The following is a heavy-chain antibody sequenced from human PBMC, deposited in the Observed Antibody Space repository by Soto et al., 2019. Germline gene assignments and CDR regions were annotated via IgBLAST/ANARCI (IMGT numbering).Heavy chain of an antibody. CDR1: GGRFRTYP. CDR2: ISGSGDKT. CDR3: AKILSTVTTYYYGMDA. D-gene: IGHD4-17*01. J-gene: IGHJ6*02. Sequence: GGPQRLSCAAAGGRFRTYPMVWVRQAPGKRLEAVSSISGSGDKTYYKDSVKGRFTISRDNSKNTVDLQMNSLRPEDTAVYYCAKILSTVTTYYYGMDAWGQGTTVTVFS. V-gene: IGHV3-23*01.